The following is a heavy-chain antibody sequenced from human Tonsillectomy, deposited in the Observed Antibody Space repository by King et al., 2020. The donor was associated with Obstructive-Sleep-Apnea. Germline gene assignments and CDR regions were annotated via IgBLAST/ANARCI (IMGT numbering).Heavy chain of an antibody. D-gene: IGHD5-12*01. J-gene: IGHJ3*02. CDR1: GYTFTKYW. Sequence: QLVQSGAEVKKPGESLKISCKTSGYTFTKYWIGWVRQVPGKGLEWMGMIYPGDSDTRYGPSLQGQVTISDAKSISTTFVQWSSLKASDTAMYYCATSIVTTVGGVFVIWGQGTMVTVSS. V-gene: IGHV5-51*01. CDR3: ATSIVTTVGGVFVI. CDR2: IYPGDSDT.